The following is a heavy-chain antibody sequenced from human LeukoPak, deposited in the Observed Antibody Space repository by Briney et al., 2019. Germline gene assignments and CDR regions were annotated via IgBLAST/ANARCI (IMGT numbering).Heavy chain of an antibody. CDR3: ARFQASEFRGFDH. CDR2: INPYNGNR. D-gene: IGHD3-10*01. J-gene: IGHJ4*02. CDR1: GYRFTTFG. Sequence: GASVKVSRKTSGYRFTTFGINWVRQAPGQGLEWMGWINPYNGNRYYAKKFQGRFNMTTDTSTSTVYLELQTLTSDDTAIYYCARFQASEFRGFDHWGQGTLITVSS. V-gene: IGHV1-18*01.